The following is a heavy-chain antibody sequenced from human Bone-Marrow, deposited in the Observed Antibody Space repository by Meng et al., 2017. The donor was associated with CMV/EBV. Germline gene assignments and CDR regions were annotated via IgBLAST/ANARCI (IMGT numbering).Heavy chain of an antibody. D-gene: IGHD5-18*01. Sequence: SETLSLTCTVSGDSVRNSGHYWAWIRQPPGKGLEWIGSLFHSGGTYYSPSLESRVTMSIDTSKNQFFLNLKSVSAAATAIYYCAREGADVDTTMAGDHWGQGTLVTVSS. V-gene: IGHV4-39*07. CDR1: GDSVRNSGHY. CDR2: LFHSGGT. J-gene: IGHJ4*02. CDR3: AREGADVDTTMAGDH.